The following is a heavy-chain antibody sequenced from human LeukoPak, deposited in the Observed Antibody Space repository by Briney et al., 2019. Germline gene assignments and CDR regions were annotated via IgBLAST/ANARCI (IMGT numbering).Heavy chain of an antibody. CDR2: ISSSSSYI. J-gene: IGHJ4*02. V-gene: IGHV3-21*01. CDR1: GFTFSSYN. CDR3: ASGRYSNYVSV. Sequence: GGSLRLSCAASGFTFSSYNMNWVRQAPGKGLEWVSSISSSSSYIYYADSVKGRFTISRDNAKNSLYLQMNSLRAEDTAVYYCASGRYSNYVSVWGQGTLVTVSS. D-gene: IGHD4-11*01.